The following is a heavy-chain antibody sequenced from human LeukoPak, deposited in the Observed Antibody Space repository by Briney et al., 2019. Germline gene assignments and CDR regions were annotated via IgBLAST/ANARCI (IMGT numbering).Heavy chain of an antibody. CDR2: ISHDGSNK. V-gene: IGHV3-30*18. CDR3: AKDIRVQPIFPSFDY. D-gene: IGHD3-3*01. CDR1: GFTFAYYG. Sequence: GGSLRLSCAASGFTFAYYGMHWVRQAPPKGPDRVAVISHDGSNKQYADSVKGRFTISRDNSKNMMYLEMNSLRGDDTAVYYCAKDIRVQPIFPSFDYWGQGALVIVSS. J-gene: IGHJ4*02.